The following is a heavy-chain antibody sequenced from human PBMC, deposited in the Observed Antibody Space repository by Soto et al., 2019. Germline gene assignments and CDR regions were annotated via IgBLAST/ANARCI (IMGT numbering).Heavy chain of an antibody. CDR2: IYYSGST. CDR1: GGSISPYY. J-gene: IGHJ4*02. V-gene: IGHV4-59*08. CDR3: ARRGDWGSDAFDY. Sequence: QVQLQESGPGLVKPSETLSLTCTVSGGSISPYYWNWIRQPPGKGLEWIGYIYYSGSTSYNPSLKSRARVAVDTSKCPCSLTLSSVTAADTAVYYCARRGDWGSDAFDYWGQGILVTVSS. D-gene: IGHD7-27*01.